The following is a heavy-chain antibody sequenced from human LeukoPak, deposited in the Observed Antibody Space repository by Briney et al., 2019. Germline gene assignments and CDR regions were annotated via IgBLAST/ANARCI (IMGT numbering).Heavy chain of an antibody. CDR3: ARPIEGSGYDYPVFDY. CDR1: GDSIRSYSHY. J-gene: IGHJ4*02. Sequence: SETLSLTCVVSGDSIRSYSHYWGWIRQPPGKGLEWIGSIHYSGSTFFNPSLESRVTISVDTSKNQFSLKLRSVTATDPAMYYCARPIEGSGYDYPVFDYWGQGTLVAVSS. D-gene: IGHD5-12*01. CDR2: IHYSGST. V-gene: IGHV4-39*01.